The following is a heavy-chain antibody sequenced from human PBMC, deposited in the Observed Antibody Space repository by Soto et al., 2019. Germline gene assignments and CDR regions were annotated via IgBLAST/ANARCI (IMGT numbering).Heavy chain of an antibody. CDR2: IYHSGST. Sequence: SETLSLTCAVSGGSIISGGYAWVLILQRPGKGLEWIGYIYHSGSTYYNPSLKSRVTISVDRSKNQFSLKLSSVTAADTAVYYCARVSGYSYDNYGMDVWGQGTTVTVSS. CDR3: ARVSGYSYDNYGMDV. CDR1: GGSIISGGYA. V-gene: IGHV4-30-2*01. D-gene: IGHD5-18*01. J-gene: IGHJ6*02.